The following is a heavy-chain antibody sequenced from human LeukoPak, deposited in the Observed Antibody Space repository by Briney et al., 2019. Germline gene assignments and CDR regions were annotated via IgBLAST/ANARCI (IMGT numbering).Heavy chain of an antibody. Sequence: SETLSLTCAVYGGSFSGYYWSWIRQPPGKGLEWIGSIYHSGSTYYNSSLKSRVTISVHTSKNQFSLKLNSVTAADTAVYYCARQACSGGSCNDYWGQGTLVTVSS. CDR1: GGSFSGYY. D-gene: IGHD2-15*01. CDR3: ARQACSGGSCNDY. V-gene: IGHV4-34*01. J-gene: IGHJ4*02. CDR2: IYHSGST.